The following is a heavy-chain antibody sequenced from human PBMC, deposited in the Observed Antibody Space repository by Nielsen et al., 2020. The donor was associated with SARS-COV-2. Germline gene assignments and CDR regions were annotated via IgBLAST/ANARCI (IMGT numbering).Heavy chain of an antibody. Sequence: GGSLRLSCAASGFTFSSYAMHWVRQAPGKGLEWVAVISYDGSNKYYADSVKGRFTISRDNSKNTLYLQMNSLRAEDTAVYYCARVVPHYYDSSGYGYYLDYWGQGTLVTVSS. V-gene: IGHV3-30-3*01. CDR1: GFTFSSYA. D-gene: IGHD3-22*01. J-gene: IGHJ4*02. CDR3: ARVVPHYYDSSGYGYYLDY. CDR2: ISYDGSNK.